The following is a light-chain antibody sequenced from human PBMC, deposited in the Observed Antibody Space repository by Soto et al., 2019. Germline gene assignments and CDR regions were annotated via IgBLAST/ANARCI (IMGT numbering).Light chain of an antibody. Sequence: DIHMTQSPSTLSASVGDRVTISCRASQNIFTYLAWYQQKPGKAPKLLIFDASTLQSGVPPRFSGSGSGTEFTLTISSLQHDDFANYYCQHYTLSSASFGPGTKV. CDR2: DAS. V-gene: IGKV1-5*01. J-gene: IGKJ1*01. CDR3: QHYTLSSAS. CDR1: QNIFTY.